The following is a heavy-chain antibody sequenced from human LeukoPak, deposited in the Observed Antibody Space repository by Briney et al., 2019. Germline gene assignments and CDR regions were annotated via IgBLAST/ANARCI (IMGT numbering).Heavy chain of an antibody. CDR3: ASGYCSTTSCAHDAFDI. Sequence: GESLKISCRGSGYTFVDYWSGWVRQMPGKGLEWIGFIYPSDSDTRYSPSFQGQVTISADKSISTAYLQWSSLKASDTAMYYCASGYCSTTSCAHDAFDIWGQGTMVTVSS. CDR2: IYPSDSDT. CDR1: GYTFVDYW. J-gene: IGHJ3*02. D-gene: IGHD2-2*01. V-gene: IGHV5-51*01.